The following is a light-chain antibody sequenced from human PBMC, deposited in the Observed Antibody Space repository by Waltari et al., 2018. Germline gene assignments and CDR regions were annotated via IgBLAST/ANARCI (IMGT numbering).Light chain of an antibody. V-gene: IGLV2-23*02. CDR2: DVS. CDR1: SSDVGGYNY. CDR3: CSYAGSMIHVR. J-gene: IGLJ2*01. Sequence: QSALPQPASVSGSPGQSITISCTGTSSDVGGYNYVSWYQQYPGKAPKRMIYDVSKRPSWFSNRCSGSKSGNTASLTISGLQAEDEAYYYCCSYAGSMIHVRFGGGTKLTVL.